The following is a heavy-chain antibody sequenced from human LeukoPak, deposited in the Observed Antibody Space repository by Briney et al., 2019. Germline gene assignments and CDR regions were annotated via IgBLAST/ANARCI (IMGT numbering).Heavy chain of an antibody. CDR3: VRGASSIAALNPFWYFDL. V-gene: IGHV1-46*01. CDR2: INPSGGST. D-gene: IGHD6-6*01. J-gene: IGHJ2*01. CDR1: GYTFTSYY. Sequence: ASVKVSCKATGYTFTSYYMHWVRQGPGQGLEWMGIINPSGGSTSYAQKFQGRVTMTRDTSTNTVYMELSSLRSEDTAVFYCVRGASSIAALNPFWYFDLWGRGTLVTVSS.